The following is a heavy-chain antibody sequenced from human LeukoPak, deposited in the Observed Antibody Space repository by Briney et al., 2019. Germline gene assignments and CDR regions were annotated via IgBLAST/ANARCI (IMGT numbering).Heavy chain of an antibody. CDR2: INPSGGST. CDR3: ARDPVPAAIRVRRATWFDP. V-gene: IGHV1-46*01. J-gene: IGHJ5*02. CDR1: GYTFTSYY. D-gene: IGHD2-2*02. Sequence: ASVKVSCKASGYTFTSYYMHWVRQAPGQGLEWMGIINPSGGSTSYAQKFQGRVTMTRDTSISTAYMELSRLRSDDTAVYYCARDPVPAAIRVRRATWFDPWGQGTLVTVSS.